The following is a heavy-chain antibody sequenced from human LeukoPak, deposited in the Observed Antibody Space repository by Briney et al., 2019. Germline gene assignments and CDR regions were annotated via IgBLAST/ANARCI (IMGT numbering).Heavy chain of an antibody. Sequence: PGGSLRLSCAASGFIFSDFWMTWVRQAPGKGLEWVANMNQDGNEKRYVDSVKGRFTISRDNSKNTLYLQMNSLRAEDTAVYYCARDTSGKDYYYYMDVWGKGTTVTISS. V-gene: IGHV3-7*03. D-gene: IGHD3-10*01. CDR2: MNQDGNEK. CDR1: GFIFSDFW. J-gene: IGHJ6*03. CDR3: ARDTSGKDYYYYMDV.